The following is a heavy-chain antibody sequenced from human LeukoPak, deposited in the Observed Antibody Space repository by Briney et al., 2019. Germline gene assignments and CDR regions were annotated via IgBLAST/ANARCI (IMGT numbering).Heavy chain of an antibody. D-gene: IGHD3-3*01. CDR3: ARELRFLEWSMEYYYGMDV. CDR1: GGSVSSGTYY. J-gene: IGHJ6*02. CDR2: IYYSGST. Sequence: SETLSLTCTVSGGSVSSGTYYWSWIRQPPGKGLEWIGYIYYSGSTNYNPSLKSRVTISVDTSKNQCSLKLSSVTTADTAVYYCARELRFLEWSMEYYYGMDVWGQGTTVTVSS. V-gene: IGHV4-61*01.